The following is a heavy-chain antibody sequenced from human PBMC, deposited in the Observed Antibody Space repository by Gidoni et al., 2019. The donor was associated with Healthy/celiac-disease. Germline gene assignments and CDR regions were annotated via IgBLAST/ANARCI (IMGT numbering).Heavy chain of an antibody. CDR3: ARDRGDGYEYAIDY. V-gene: IGHV1-2*02. J-gene: IGHJ4*02. Sequence: QVQLVQSGAEVKTPGASVKLSCKASGYTFPGYFIHWVRQAPGQGLEWMGWINPNSDVTKYAQRFQGRVTMIRDTSISTAYMELSRLGSDDTAVYYCARDRGDGYEYAIDYWGQGTLVTVSS. D-gene: IGHD5-12*01. CDR2: INPNSDVT. CDR1: GYTFPGYF.